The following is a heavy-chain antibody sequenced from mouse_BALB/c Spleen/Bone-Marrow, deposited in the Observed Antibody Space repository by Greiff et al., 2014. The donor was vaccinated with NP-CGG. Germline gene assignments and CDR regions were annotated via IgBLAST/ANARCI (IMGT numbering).Heavy chain of an antibody. CDR2: IWGDGST. D-gene: IGHD1-2*01. J-gene: IGHJ1*01. Sequence: QVQLKESGPGLVAPSQSLSTTCTVSGISLTSYGVSWVRQPPGKGLEWLGVIWGDGSTNYHSALISRLSISKDNSKSQVFLKLNSLQTDDTATYYCAKGPYYGYLYFDVWGAGTTVTVSS. V-gene: IGHV2-3*01. CDR3: AKGPYYGYLYFDV. CDR1: GISLTSYG.